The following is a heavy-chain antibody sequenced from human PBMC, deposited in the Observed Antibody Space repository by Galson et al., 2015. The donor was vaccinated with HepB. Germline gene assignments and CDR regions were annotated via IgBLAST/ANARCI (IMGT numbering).Heavy chain of an antibody. V-gene: IGHV1-24*01. CDR2: FDPEDGET. J-gene: IGHJ3*02. Sequence: SVKVSCKVSGYTLTELSMHWVRQAPGKGLEWMGGFDPEDGETIYAQKFQGRVTMTEDTSTDTAYMELSSLRSEDTAVYYCATDPPLTGTTPLAFDIWGQGTMVTVSS. D-gene: IGHD1-20*01. CDR1: GYTLTELS. CDR3: ATDPPLTGTTPLAFDI.